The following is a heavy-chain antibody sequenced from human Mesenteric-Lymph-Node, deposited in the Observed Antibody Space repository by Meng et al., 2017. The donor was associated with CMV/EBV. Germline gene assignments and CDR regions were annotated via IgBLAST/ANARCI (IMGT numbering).Heavy chain of an antibody. CDR1: GFTFSSYE. Sequence: GGSLRLSCAASGFTFSSYEMNWVRQAPGKGLQWASYISPSGTTVNYADSVKGRFTISRDNAKNSLYLQMNSLRAEDTAVYYCARDRSSSWFDAFDIWGQGTMVTVSS. V-gene: IGHV3-48*03. D-gene: IGHD6-13*01. J-gene: IGHJ3*02. CDR3: ARDRSSSWFDAFDI. CDR2: ISPSGTTV.